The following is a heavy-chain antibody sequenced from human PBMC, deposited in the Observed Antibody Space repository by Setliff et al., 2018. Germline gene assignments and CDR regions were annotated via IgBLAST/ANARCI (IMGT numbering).Heavy chain of an antibody. CDR3: ARVMGSWELLRGYYYYGMDV. V-gene: IGHV1-18*01. D-gene: IGHD1-26*01. CDR2: ISAYNGNT. CDR1: GYTFTSYG. J-gene: IGHJ6*02. Sequence: GASVKVSCKASGYTFTSYGISWVRQAPGQGLEWMGWISAYNGNTNYAQKLQGRVTMTTDTSTSTAYMELRSLRSDDTAVYYCARVMGSWELLRGYYYYGMDVWGQGTTVTVS.